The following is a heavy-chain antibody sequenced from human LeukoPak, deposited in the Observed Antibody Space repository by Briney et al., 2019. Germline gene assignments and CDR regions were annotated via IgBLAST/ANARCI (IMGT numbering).Heavy chain of an antibody. CDR1: GFTFSSYS. D-gene: IGHD2-15*01. CDR2: ISSSSSYL. V-gene: IGHV3-21*01. Sequence: GGSLRLSCAASGFTFSSYSMNCVRQAPGKGLEWVSSISSSSSYLYYADSVKGRFTISRDNAKNSLYLQMNSLRAEDTAVYYCARGLPIVVVVAATDAFDIWGQGTMVTVSS. CDR3: ARGLPIVVVVAATDAFDI. J-gene: IGHJ3*02.